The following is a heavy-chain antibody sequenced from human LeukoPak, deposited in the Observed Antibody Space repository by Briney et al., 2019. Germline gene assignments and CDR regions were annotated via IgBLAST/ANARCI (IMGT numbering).Heavy chain of an antibody. J-gene: IGHJ4*02. Sequence: GGSLRLSCAASGFTFSSYAMHWVRQAPGKGLEWVAVISNDGSNKYYADSVKGRFTISSDNSKNTLYLQMNSLRPEDTAVYYCAKVHLYSFTPPFDYWGQGTLVTVSS. V-gene: IGHV3-30*18. CDR1: GFTFSSYA. CDR2: ISNDGSNK. D-gene: IGHD2-21*01. CDR3: AKVHLYSFTPPFDY.